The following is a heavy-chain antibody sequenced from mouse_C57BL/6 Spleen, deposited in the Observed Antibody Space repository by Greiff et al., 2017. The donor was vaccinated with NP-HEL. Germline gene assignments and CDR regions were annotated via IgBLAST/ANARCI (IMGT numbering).Heavy chain of an antibody. D-gene: IGHD4-1*01. CDR2: IWSGGST. CDR1: GFSLTSYG. CDR3: ARGTGPRFAY. Sequence: VKLMESGPGLVQPSQSLSITCTVSGFSLTSYGVHWVRQSPGKGLEWLGVIWSGGSTDYNAAFISRLSISKDNSKSQVFFKMNSLQADDTAIYYCARGTGPRFAYWGQGTLVTVSA. V-gene: IGHV2-2*01. J-gene: IGHJ3*01.